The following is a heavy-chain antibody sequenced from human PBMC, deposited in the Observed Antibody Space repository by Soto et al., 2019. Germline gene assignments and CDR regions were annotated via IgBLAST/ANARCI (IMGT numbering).Heavy chain of an antibody. Sequence: QVQLVQSGAEVKKPGASVKVSCKASGYTFTSYGISWVRQAPGQGLEWMGWISAYNGNTNYAQKLQGRFTMSTDKETCTACMVQRSLRSDYTAVYYCGRPRGDNYGLAYWGWGPLVTVSS. V-gene: IGHV1-18*01. CDR1: GYTFTSYG. D-gene: IGHD5-18*01. CDR2: ISAYNGNT. CDR3: GRPRGDNYGLAY. J-gene: IGHJ4*02.